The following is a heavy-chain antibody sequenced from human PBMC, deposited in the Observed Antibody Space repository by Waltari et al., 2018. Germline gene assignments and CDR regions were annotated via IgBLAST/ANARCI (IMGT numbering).Heavy chain of an antibody. D-gene: IGHD4-17*01. J-gene: IGHJ4*02. Sequence: EVQLVESGGGLVQPGGSLRLSCAASGFTFSSYSMNWVRQAPGKGLEWVSYISSSSSTIYYADSVKGRFTISRDNAKNSLYLQMNSLRAEDTAVYYCARNSDYGDYAHFDYWGQGTLVTVSS. CDR3: ARNSDYGDYAHFDY. V-gene: IGHV3-48*04. CDR1: GFTFSSYS. CDR2: ISSSSSTI.